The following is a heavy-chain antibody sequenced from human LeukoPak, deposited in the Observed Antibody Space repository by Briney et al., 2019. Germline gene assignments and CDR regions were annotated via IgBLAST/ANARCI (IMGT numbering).Heavy chain of an antibody. CDR2: ISSSTSYI. CDR1: GFTFSSYS. D-gene: IGHD2-2*01. V-gene: IGHV3-21*04. CDR3: ARVRVEEPAATETSYYYYGMDV. J-gene: IGHJ6*02. Sequence: GGSLRLSCAASGFTFSSYSMNWIRQAPGKGLEWVSSISSSTSYIYYAGSVKGRFTISKDNAKNSLYLQMNSLRAEDTAVYYCARVRVEEPAATETSYYYYGMDVWGQGTTVTVSS.